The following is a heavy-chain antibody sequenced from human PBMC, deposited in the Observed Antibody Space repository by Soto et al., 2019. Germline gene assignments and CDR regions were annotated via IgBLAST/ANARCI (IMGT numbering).Heavy chain of an antibody. V-gene: IGHV3-30-3*01. D-gene: IGHD6-13*01. CDR1: GFTFSSYA. Sequence: PLGVLRLSCAASGFTFSSYAMHWVRQAPGKGLEWVAVISYDGSNKYYADSVKGRFTISRDNSKNTLYLQMNSLRAEDTAVYYCARDQGNPNALIAAPAAWFDPWGQGTLVTVSS. CDR2: ISYDGSNK. CDR3: ARDQGNPNALIAAPAAWFDP. J-gene: IGHJ5*02.